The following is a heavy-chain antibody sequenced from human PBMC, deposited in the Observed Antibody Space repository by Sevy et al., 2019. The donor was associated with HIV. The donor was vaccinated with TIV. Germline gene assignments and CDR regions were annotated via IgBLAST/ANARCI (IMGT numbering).Heavy chain of an antibody. CDR3: ARDGARVGGDGLTYYDGMDA. D-gene: IGHD2-21*02. CDR1: GGSVSSYY. CDR2: IYTPGST. V-gene: IGHV4-4*07. Sequence: SETLSLTCGVSGGSVSSYYWSWIRQTAAKGLEWIGRIYTPGSTKYNPSLNSRVTLSLDTARNQNSLMLSSVTAADTAVYYCARDGARVGGDGLTYYDGMDAWGQGTTVTVSS. J-gene: IGHJ6*02.